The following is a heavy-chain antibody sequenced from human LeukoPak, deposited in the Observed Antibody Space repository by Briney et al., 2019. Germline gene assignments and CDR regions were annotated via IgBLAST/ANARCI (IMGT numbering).Heavy chain of an antibody. D-gene: IGHD5-24*01. CDR1: GGSISSSSYY. V-gene: IGHV4-39*07. CDR3: ARVFGYEDGYNTLNQYNWFDP. CDR2: IYYSGST. Sequence: SETLSLTCTVSGGSISSSSYYWGWIRQPPGKGLEWVGSIYYSGSTYYNPSLKSRVTISVDTSKNQFSLKLSSVTAADTAVYYCARVFGYEDGYNTLNQYNWFDPWGQGTLVTVSS. J-gene: IGHJ5*02.